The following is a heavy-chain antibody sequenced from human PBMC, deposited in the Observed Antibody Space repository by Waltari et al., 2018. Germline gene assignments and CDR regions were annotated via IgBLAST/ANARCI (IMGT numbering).Heavy chain of an antibody. CDR2: IYHSGTT. CDR1: GGSISSGGYS. V-gene: IGHV4-30-2*01. Sequence: QLQLQESGSGLVKPSQTLSLTCAVSGGSISSGGYSWSWIRQPPGKGLGGIGYIYHSGTTYYNPSLKSRVTISVDRSTNQFSLKLSSVTAADTAVYYCARDAGGLGYVDYWGQGTLVTVSS. D-gene: IGHD1-26*01. J-gene: IGHJ4*02. CDR3: ARDAGGLGYVDY.